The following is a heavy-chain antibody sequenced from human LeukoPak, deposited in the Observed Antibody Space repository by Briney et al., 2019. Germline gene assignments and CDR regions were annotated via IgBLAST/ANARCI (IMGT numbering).Heavy chain of an antibody. V-gene: IGHV3-13*01. Sequence: PGGSLSLLYGASGFTLRNYDMHWVRHPTGKGLEGGSAMGTGDDTYYSGSMKRRFTTVTENAKTTVYLKMNSRRAGDTAMYYCARRSAAAGIDAFDIWGQGKMVIVSS. CDR2: MGTGDDT. J-gene: IGHJ3*02. CDR3: ARRSAAAGIDAFDI. CDR1: GFTLRNYD. D-gene: IGHD6-13*01.